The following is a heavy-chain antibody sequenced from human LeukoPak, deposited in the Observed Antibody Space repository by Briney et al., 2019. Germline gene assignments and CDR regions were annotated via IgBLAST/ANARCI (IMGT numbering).Heavy chain of an antibody. Sequence: SETLSLTCTVSSGSISSYYWSWIRQPPGKGLEWIGYVYYSGSANYNPSLKSRVTISVDTSKNQFSLKLSSVTAADTAVYYCARKNESIAVAGGINYWGQGTLVSVSS. CDR3: ARKNESIAVAGGINY. CDR2: VYYSGSA. V-gene: IGHV4-59*08. J-gene: IGHJ4*02. CDR1: SGSISSYY. D-gene: IGHD6-19*01.